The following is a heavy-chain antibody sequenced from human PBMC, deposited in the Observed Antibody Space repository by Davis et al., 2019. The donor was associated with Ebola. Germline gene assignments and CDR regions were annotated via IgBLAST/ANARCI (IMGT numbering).Heavy chain of an antibody. J-gene: IGHJ4*02. Sequence: PSEILSLTCAVSGGSISSSNWWSWVRQPPGKGLEWIGEIYHSGSTNYNPSLKSRVTISVDKSKNQFSLKLSSVTAADTAVYYCASNALQLQPGANPGRVYWGQGTLVTVSS. CDR2: IYHSGST. D-gene: IGHD5-18*01. CDR3: ASNALQLQPGANPGRVY. CDR1: GGSISSSNW. V-gene: IGHV4-4*02.